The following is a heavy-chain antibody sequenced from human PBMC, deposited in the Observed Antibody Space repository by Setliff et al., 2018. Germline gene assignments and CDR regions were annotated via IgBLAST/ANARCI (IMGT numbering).Heavy chain of an antibody. V-gene: IGHV3-7*01. D-gene: IGHD3-10*01. Sequence: PGGSLRLSCADSNFKGHGINWVRQVPGKGLEWVANIKQDGSEKYYVDSVKGRFTISRDNAKNSLYLQMNSLRAEDTAVYYCAKNGFGVVALGVNNWFDPWGQGTLVTVSS. CDR1: NFKGHG. CDR2: IKQDGSEK. CDR3: AKNGFGVVALGVNNWFDP. J-gene: IGHJ5*02.